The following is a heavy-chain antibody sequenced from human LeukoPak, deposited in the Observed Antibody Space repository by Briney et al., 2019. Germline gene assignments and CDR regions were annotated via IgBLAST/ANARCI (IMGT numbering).Heavy chain of an antibody. CDR1: GFTFSSYS. Sequence: GGSLRLSCAASGFTFSSYSMNWVRQAPGKGLEWVSSISSSSSYIYYAGSVKGRFTISRDNAKNSLYLQMNSLRAEDTAVYYCAGDPSTIAVAGTYVYWGQGTLVTVSS. CDR3: AGDPSTIAVAGTYVY. CDR2: ISSSSSYI. V-gene: IGHV3-21*01. D-gene: IGHD6-19*01. J-gene: IGHJ4*02.